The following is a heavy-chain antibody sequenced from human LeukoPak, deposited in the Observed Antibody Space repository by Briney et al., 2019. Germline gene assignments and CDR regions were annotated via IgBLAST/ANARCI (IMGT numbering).Heavy chain of an antibody. Sequence: GSLGLSCAASGFTFSSYSMNWVRQAPGKGLEWVSSISSSSSYIYYADSVKGRFTISRDNAKNSLYLQMNSLRAEDTAVYYCARIAYGDYGDYFDYWGQGTLVTVSS. J-gene: IGHJ4*02. D-gene: IGHD4-17*01. CDR2: ISSSSSYI. CDR1: GFTFSSYS. CDR3: ARIAYGDYGDYFDY. V-gene: IGHV3-21*01.